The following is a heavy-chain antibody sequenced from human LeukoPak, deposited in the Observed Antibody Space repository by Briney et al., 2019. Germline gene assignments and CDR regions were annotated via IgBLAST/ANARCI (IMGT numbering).Heavy chain of an antibody. Sequence: GGSLRLSCAASGFTLSRFGMNRVRQAPGKGLEWISYISSSSSAMYYADSVKGRFTISRDNAKNSLYLQTSSLRDEDTGVYYCAQKGGTDHWGQGTLVTVSS. CDR1: GFTLSRFG. CDR2: ISSSSSAM. D-gene: IGHD2-15*01. CDR3: AQKGGTDH. J-gene: IGHJ4*02. V-gene: IGHV3-48*02.